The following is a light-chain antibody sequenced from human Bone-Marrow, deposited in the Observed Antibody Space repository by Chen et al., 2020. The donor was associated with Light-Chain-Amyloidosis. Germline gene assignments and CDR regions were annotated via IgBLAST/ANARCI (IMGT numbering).Light chain of an antibody. V-gene: IGKV3-15*01. CDR1: QSVSSN. Sequence: EIVMTQSPATLSVSPGERATLSCRASQSVSSNLAWYQQKPGQAPRLLIYGASTSATGIPARFSGSGSGTAFTLTISRLQSEDFAVYYCQQYNNWPPWTFGQGTKVEIK. CDR2: GAS. J-gene: IGKJ1*01. CDR3: QQYNNWPPWT.